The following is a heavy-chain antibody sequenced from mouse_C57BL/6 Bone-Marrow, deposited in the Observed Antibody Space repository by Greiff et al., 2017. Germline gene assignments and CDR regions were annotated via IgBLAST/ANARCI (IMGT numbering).Heavy chain of an antibody. D-gene: IGHD2-3*01. CDR3: ARWLLRWYFDV. CDR2: ISSGSSTI. J-gene: IGHJ1*03. V-gene: IGHV5-17*01. CDR1: GFTFSDYG. Sequence: EVQLVESGGGLVKPGGSLKLSCAASGFTFSDYGMHWVRQAPEKGLEWVAYISSGSSTIYYADTVKGRFTISRDNAKNTRFLQMTSLRSEDTAMYYCARWLLRWYFDVWGTGTTVTVSS.